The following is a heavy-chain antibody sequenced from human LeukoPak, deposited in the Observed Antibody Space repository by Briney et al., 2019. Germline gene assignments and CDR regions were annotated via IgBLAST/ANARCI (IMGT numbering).Heavy chain of an antibody. D-gene: IGHD3/OR15-3a*01. V-gene: IGHV4-31*03. CDR1: GGSISSGGYY. Sequence: PSETLSLTCTVSGGSISSGGYYWSWIRQHPGKGLEWIGYIYYSGSTYYNPSLKSRVTISVDTSKNQFSPKLSSVTAADTAVYYCARENVILAYGMDVWGQGTTVTVSS. J-gene: IGHJ6*02. CDR3: ARENVILAYGMDV. CDR2: IYYSGST.